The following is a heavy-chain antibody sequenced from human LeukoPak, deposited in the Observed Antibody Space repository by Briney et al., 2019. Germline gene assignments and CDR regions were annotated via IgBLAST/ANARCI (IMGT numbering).Heavy chain of an antibody. CDR2: ISSSSSYI. J-gene: IGHJ4*02. D-gene: IGHD1-26*01. CDR3: ARDSGRHFDY. Sequence: AGGSLRLSCAASGFTFSSYSMNWVRQAPGKGLEWVSSISSSSSYIYYADSVKGRFTISRDNAKNSLYLQMNSLRAEDTAVYYCARDSGRHFDYWGQGTLVTVSS. V-gene: IGHV3-21*01. CDR1: GFTFSSYS.